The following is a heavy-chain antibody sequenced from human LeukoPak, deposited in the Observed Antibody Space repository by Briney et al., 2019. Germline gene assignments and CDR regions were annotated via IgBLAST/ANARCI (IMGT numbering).Heavy chain of an antibody. Sequence: GGSLRLSCAASGFTFSGYAMNWVRQAPGKGLEWVSHIYSSDTTYADSVKGRFTISRDNAKNSLYLQMNSLRAEDTAVYYCARDYYDSSGYPLDYWGQGTLVTVSS. CDR2: IYSSDTT. CDR1: GFTFSGYA. CDR3: ARDYYDSSGYPLDY. D-gene: IGHD3-22*01. J-gene: IGHJ4*02. V-gene: IGHV3-48*04.